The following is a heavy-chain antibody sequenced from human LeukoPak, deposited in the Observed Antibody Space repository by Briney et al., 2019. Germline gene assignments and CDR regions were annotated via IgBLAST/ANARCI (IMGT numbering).Heavy chain of an antibody. V-gene: IGHV3-23*01. D-gene: IGHD6-13*01. CDR3: AKVDDSSSWTRIYFDY. J-gene: IGHJ4*02. CDR1: GFTFSSYA. CDR2: ISGSGGST. Sequence: GGSLRLSCAASGFTFSSYAMSWVRQAPGKGLEWVSAISGSGGSTYYADSVKGRFTISRDNSKNTLYLQMNSLRAEDTAVYYCAKVDDSSSWTRIYFDYWGQGTLVTVSS.